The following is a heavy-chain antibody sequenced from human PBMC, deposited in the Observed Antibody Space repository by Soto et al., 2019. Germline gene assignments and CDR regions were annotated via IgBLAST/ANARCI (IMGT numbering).Heavy chain of an antibody. CDR1: GGSVSSGTYY. J-gene: IGHJ6*02. V-gene: IGHV4-39*01. CDR2: IDYSVTT. Sequence: QLQLQESGPGLVKPSETLSLTCTVSGGSVSSGTYYWGWIRQPPGKGLEWIGSIDYSVTTYYNPSLQSRVTISVDTSKHQFSLKLTSVTAADTAVYYCARLDSGFGATMDVWGQGTTVTVSS. CDR3: ARLDSGFGATMDV. D-gene: IGHD3-10*01.